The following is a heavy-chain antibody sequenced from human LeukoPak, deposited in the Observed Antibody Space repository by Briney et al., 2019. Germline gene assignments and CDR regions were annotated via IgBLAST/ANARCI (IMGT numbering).Heavy chain of an antibody. CDR3: ARHGDSSSWYLTPFDY. V-gene: IGHV4-39*01. J-gene: IGHJ4*02. CDR1: GGSISSSSYY. Sequence: SETLSLTCTVSGGSISSSSYYWGWIRQPPGKGLEWIRSIYYSGSTYYNPSLKSRVTISVDTSKNQFSLKLSSVTAADTAVYYCARHGDSSSWYLTPFDYWGQGTLVTVSS. CDR2: IYYSGST. D-gene: IGHD6-13*01.